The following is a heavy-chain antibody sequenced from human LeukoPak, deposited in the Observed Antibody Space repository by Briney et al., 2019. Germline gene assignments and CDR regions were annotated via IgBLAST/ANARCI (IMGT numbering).Heavy chain of an antibody. J-gene: IGHJ4*02. CDR3: ARALDGSRNGLDY. D-gene: IGHD5-24*01. CDR1: GFRFTNHW. Sequence: PGGSLRLSCVASGFRFTNHWMHWVRQAPGKGLVWVSRINAYNGYTTYADSVKGRFTISRDTAKSTLYLEMNSLTDADTAIYYCARALDGSRNGLDYWGQGTLV. V-gene: IGHV3-74*03. CDR2: INAYNGYT.